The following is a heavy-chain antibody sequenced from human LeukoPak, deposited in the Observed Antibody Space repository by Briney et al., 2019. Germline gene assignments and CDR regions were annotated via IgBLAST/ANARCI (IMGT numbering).Heavy chain of an antibody. D-gene: IGHD1-26*01. Sequence: GGSLRLSCVASGFTFTSYAMHWVRQAPGKGLEWVAVISYDGSYKSYADSVKGRFTISRDNSKNTLSLQMNSLRAEDTAVYYCARSGSYGDSSDYWGQGTLVTVSS. J-gene: IGHJ4*02. V-gene: IGHV3-30*04. CDR1: GFTFTSYA. CDR2: ISYDGSYK. CDR3: ARSGSYGDSSDY.